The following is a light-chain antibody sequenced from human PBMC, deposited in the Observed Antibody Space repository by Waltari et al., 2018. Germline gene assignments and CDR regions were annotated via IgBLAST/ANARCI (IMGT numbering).Light chain of an antibody. CDR1: SSDVGGYHY. V-gene: IGLV2-14*01. CDR2: DVS. CDR3: SSYTSSSTPVV. J-gene: IGLJ2*01. Sequence: QSALTQPASVSGSPGPSITLSCTGTSSDVGGYHYVSWYQQHPGKAPKLMIYDVSNRPSGVSNRFSGSKSGNTASLTISGLQAEDEADYYCSSYTSSSTPVVFGGGTKLTVL.